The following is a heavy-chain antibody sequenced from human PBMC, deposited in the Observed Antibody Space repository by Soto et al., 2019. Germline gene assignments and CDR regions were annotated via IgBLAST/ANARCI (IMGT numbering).Heavy chain of an antibody. J-gene: IGHJ6*02. CDR2: IKSKTDGGTT. Sequence: GGSLRLSCAASGFSFSNAWMNWVRQAPGKGLEWVGRIKSKTDGGTTDYAAPVKGRFTISRDDSKNTLYLQMNSLKTEDTAVYYCTTEGDIVLVPAAIGYYYYGLDVWGQGTTVTVSS. CDR3: TTEGDIVLVPAAIGYYYYGLDV. CDR1: GFSFSNAW. V-gene: IGHV3-15*07. D-gene: IGHD2-2*02.